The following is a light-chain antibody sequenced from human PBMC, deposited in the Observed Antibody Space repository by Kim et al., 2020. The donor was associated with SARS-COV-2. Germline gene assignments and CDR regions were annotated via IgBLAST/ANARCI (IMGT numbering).Light chain of an antibody. CDR2: AAS. CDR1: QSIWGY. J-gene: IGKJ2*01. V-gene: IGKV1-39*01. Sequence: DLPIPQSPSSLSASVGSRVTISCRASQSIWGYVNWFQQKPGKAPKVLIFAASTLQSGVPSRFSGTGYGTDFTLTISSLQPEDFATYFCQQTYTTPLTFGRGTKLEL. CDR3: QQTYTTPLT.